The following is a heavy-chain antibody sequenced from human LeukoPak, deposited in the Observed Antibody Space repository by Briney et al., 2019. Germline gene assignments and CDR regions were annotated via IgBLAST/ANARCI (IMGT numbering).Heavy chain of an antibody. CDR1: GFTLSSCG. Sequence: GGSLRLSCAASGFTLSSCGFNWVRRAPGKGLEWVSSIGPTGADRYYADSVRGRFTISRDNAKNSMYLQMDSLRDEDTAVYYCATETIGRHYDYWGQGTLLTVSS. V-gene: IGHV3-21*01. CDR3: ATETIGRHYDY. D-gene: IGHD1-14*01. J-gene: IGHJ4*02. CDR2: IGPTGADR.